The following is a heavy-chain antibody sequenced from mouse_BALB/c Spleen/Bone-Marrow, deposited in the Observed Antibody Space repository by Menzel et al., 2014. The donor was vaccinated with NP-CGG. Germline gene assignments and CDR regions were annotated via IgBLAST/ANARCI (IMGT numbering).Heavy chain of an antibody. Sequence: QVQLQQSGPELVKPGASVRISCKASGYAFTRYYIQWMERRPGQGLEWIGWIYPGNVNTKYNEKFKGKATLTADKSSSTAYMQLSSLTSEDSAVYFCAMWLRRDYYAMDYWGQGTSVTVSS. D-gene: IGHD2-2*01. J-gene: IGHJ4*01. CDR2: IYPGNVNT. V-gene: IGHV1S56*01. CDR3: AMWLRRDYYAMDY. CDR1: GYAFTRYY.